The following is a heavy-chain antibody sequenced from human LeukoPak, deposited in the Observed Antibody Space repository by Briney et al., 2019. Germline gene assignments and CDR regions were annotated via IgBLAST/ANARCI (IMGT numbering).Heavy chain of an antibody. CDR2: IYHSGTT. V-gene: IGHV4-4*02. J-gene: IGHJ4*02. D-gene: IGHD7-27*01. Sequence: PSGTLSLTCAVSGAFITNSHWWSWARQPPGKGLEWIGEIYHSGTTNYNPSLQSRVTMSVDKSKNQFSLKLSSVTAADTAVYYCARGSNWGDYWGQGALVTVSS. CDR3: ARGSNWGDY. CDR1: GAFITNSHW.